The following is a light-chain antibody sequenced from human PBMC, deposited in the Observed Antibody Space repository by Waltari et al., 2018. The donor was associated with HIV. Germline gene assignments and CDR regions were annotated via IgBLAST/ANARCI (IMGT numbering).Light chain of an antibody. Sequence: DIVMTQSPDSLAVSLGERATINCKSSQSVFYSSNNKNDLAWYQQKPRQPPKLLIYWASTRESGVPDRFSGSGSGTDFTLTISSLQAEDVAVYFCQQYSSVPPTFGQGTKVEIK. CDR1: QSVFYSSNNKND. V-gene: IGKV4-1*01. J-gene: IGKJ1*01. CDR3: QQYSSVPPT. CDR2: WAS.